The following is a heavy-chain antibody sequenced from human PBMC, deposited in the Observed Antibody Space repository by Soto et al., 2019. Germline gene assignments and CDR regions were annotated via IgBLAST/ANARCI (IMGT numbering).Heavy chain of an antibody. V-gene: IGHV4-30-2*01. Sequence: SETLSLTCAVSGGSISSGGYSWSWIRQPPGKGLEWIGYIYHSGSTYYNPSLKSRVTISVDRSKNQLSLQLNSVTPDDTAVYYCARLIGNSWLDSWGQGTLVTVSS. D-gene: IGHD2-8*01. J-gene: IGHJ5*01. CDR2: IYHSGST. CDR1: GGSISSGGYS. CDR3: ARLIGNSWLDS.